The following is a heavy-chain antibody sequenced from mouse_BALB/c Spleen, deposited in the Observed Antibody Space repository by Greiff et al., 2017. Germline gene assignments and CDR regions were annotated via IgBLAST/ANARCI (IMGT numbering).Heavy chain of an antibody. Sequence: EVKLVESGGGLVKPGGSLKLSCAASGFTFSDYYMYWVRQTPEKRLEWVATISDGGSYTYYPDSVKGRFTISRDNAKNNLYLQMSSLKSEDTAMYYCARDGIYYGNYFDYWGQGTTLTVSS. V-gene: IGHV5-4*02. CDR1: GFTFSDYY. CDR2: ISDGGSYT. D-gene: IGHD2-1*01. J-gene: IGHJ2*01. CDR3: ARDGIYYGNYFDY.